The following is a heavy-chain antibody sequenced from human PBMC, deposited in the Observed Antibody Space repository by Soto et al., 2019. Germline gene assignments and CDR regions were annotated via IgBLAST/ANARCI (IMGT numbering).Heavy chain of an antibody. CDR1: GYTFTSCG. D-gene: IGHD1-7*01. CDR2: ISAYNGNT. J-gene: IGHJ5*02. Sequence: ASVKVSCKASGYTFTSCGISWVRQAPGQGLEWMGWISAYNGNTNYAQKFQGRVTMTRNTSISTAYMELSSLRSEDTAVYYCAREAGELRRWFDPWGQGTPVTVSS. V-gene: IGHV1-18*01. CDR3: AREAGELRRWFDP.